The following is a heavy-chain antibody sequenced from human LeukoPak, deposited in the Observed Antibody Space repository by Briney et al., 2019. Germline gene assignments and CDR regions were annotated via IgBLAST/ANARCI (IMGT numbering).Heavy chain of an antibody. V-gene: IGHV3-64*04. CDR3: ASDRPLSGYDTIDY. J-gene: IGHJ4*02. Sequence: AGGSLRLSCAASGFRQAPGKGLEWVSAISGSGGSTISRDNSKNTLYRQMNSLRAEDTAVYYCASDRPLSGYDTIDYWGQGTLVTVSS. CDR1: GF. D-gene: IGHD5-12*01. CDR2: ISGSGGST.